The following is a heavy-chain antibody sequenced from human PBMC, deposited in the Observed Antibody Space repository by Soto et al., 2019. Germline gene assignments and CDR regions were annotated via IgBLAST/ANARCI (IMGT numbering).Heavy chain of an antibody. CDR3: TRVQPDYGDYWHDY. D-gene: IGHD4-17*01. V-gene: IGHV4-30-4*01. CDR2: IYYSGST. CDR1: GGSISSGDYY. J-gene: IGHJ4*02. Sequence: KPSETLSLTCTVSGGSISSGDYYWSWIRQPPGKGLEWIGYIYYSGSTYYNPSLKSRVTISVDTSKNQFSLKLSSVTAADTAVYYCTRVQPDYGDYWHDYWGQGTLVTVSS.